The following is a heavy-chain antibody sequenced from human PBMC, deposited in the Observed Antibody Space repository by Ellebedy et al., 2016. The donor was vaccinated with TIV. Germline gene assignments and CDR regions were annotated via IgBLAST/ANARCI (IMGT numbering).Heavy chain of an antibody. J-gene: IGHJ3*01. V-gene: IGHV4-59*01. CDR2: IYYSGTS. Sequence: MPSETLSLTCTVSGGAIGSYYWSWIRQPPGKGLEWIGYIYYSGTSNYNPSLKSRVTMSADTSKNQFSLKLSSVTAADTAVYYCARVVWQQPVSYAFDFWGRGTMVTVSS. CDR1: GGAIGSYY. CDR3: ARVVWQQPVSYAFDF. D-gene: IGHD6-13*01.